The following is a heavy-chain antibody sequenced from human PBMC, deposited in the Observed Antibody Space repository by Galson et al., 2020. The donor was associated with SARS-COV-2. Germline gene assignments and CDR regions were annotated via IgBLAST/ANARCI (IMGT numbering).Heavy chain of an antibody. D-gene: IGHD3-16*01. CDR2: IYHSGGT. CDR1: GGSITSSNW. Sequence: SETLSLTCAVSGGSITSSNWWSWVRQPPGGGLEWIGEIYHSGGTNYNPSLKSRVTISVDKSKNQFSLKLNSVTAADTAVYYCAKLRGNSPGYNWCDPWGQGTLVTVSS. J-gene: IGHJ5*02. V-gene: IGHV4-4*02. CDR3: AKLRGNSPGYNWCDP.